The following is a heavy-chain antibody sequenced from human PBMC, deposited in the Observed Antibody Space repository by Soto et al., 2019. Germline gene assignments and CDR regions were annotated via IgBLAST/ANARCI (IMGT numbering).Heavy chain of an antibody. J-gene: IGHJ5*02. CDR2: MNPNSGNT. V-gene: IGHV1-8*01. Sequence: QVQLVQSGAEVKKPGASVKVSCKASGYTFTSYDINWVRQATGQGLEWMGWMNPNSGNTGYAQKFQGRVTMTRNTPISTAYMELRSLRSEDTAVYYCAAALVVVAATSVSDWFDPWGQGTLVTVSS. CDR3: AAALVVVAATSVSDWFDP. CDR1: GYTFTSYD. D-gene: IGHD2-15*01.